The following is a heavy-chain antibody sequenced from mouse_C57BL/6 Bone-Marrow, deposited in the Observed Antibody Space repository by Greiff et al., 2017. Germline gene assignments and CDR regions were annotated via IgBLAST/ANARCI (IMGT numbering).Heavy chain of an antibody. CDR3: ARAPLAAQATGYFDY. CDR2: ISYDGSN. CDR1: GYSITSGYY. V-gene: IGHV3-6*01. Sequence: ESGPGLVKPSQSLSLTCSVTGYSITSGYYWNWIRQFPGNKLEWMGYISYDGSNNYNPSLKNRISINRDTSKNQFFLKLNSVTTEDTATYYRARAPLAAQATGYFDYWGQGTTLTVSS. D-gene: IGHD3-2*02. J-gene: IGHJ2*01.